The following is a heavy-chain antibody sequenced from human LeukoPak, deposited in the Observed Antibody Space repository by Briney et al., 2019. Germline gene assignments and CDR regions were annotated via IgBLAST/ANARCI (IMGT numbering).Heavy chain of an antibody. J-gene: IGHJ3*02. V-gene: IGHV4-61*02. D-gene: IGHD3-22*01. Sequence: SQTLSLTCTVSGDSVSSGSNYWSWIRQPAGKGLEWIGRIYNSWTTNYNPSLKSRVTISVDTSKNQFSLKLSSVTAADTAVYYCARDRDSSDEAFDIWGQGTMVTVSS. CDR3: ARDRDSSDEAFDI. CDR2: IYNSWTT. CDR1: GDSVSSGSNY.